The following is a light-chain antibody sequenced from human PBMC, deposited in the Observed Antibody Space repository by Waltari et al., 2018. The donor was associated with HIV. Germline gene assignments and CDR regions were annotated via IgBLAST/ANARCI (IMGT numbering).Light chain of an antibody. CDR2: GAS. CDR3: QQYNNWPLS. J-gene: IGKJ2*01. CDR1: QSFSSD. V-gene: IGKV3-15*01. Sequence: EIVMTQSPATLSVSPGERATLSCRASQSFSSDLAWYQHKPGQAPRLLNYGASTRAAGIPARFSGSGSGTEFTLTISSLQSEDFAVYYCQQYNNWPLSFGQGTKLEIK.